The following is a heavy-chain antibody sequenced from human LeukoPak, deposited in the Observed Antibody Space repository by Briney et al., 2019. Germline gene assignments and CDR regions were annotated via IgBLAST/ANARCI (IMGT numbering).Heavy chain of an antibody. V-gene: IGHV3-20*04. CDR3: ARDLRDCSGGSCYTYNWFDP. D-gene: IGHD2-15*01. CDR1: GFTFDDYG. CDR2: INWNGGST. J-gene: IGHJ5*02. Sequence: GGSLRLSCAASGFTFDDYGMSWVRRAPGKGLEWVSGINWNGGSTGYADSVKGRFTISRDNAKNSLYLQMNSLRAEDTALYYCARDLRDCSGGSCYTYNWFDPWGQGTLVTVSS.